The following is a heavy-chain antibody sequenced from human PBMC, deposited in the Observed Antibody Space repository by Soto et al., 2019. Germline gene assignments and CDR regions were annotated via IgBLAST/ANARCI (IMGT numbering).Heavy chain of an antibody. V-gene: IGHV1-18*01. CDR2: ISAYNGNT. Sequence: ASVKVSCKASGYTFTSYGISWVRRAPGQGLEWMGWISAYNGNTNYAQKLQGRVTMTTDTSTSTAYMELRSLRSDDTAVYYCARGGWAIFGVVRPTDAFDIWGQGTMVTVSS. CDR1: GYTFTSYG. CDR3: ARGGWAIFGVVRPTDAFDI. D-gene: IGHD3-3*01. J-gene: IGHJ3*02.